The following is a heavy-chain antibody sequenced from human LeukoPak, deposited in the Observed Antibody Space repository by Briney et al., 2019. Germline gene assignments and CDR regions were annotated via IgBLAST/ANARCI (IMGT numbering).Heavy chain of an antibody. CDR1: GGSFSGYY. CDR3: ARHEEQWLVPDY. V-gene: IGHV4-34*01. CDR2: INQSGST. D-gene: IGHD6-19*01. J-gene: IGHJ4*02. Sequence: SETLSLTCAVYGGSFSGYYWSWIRQPPGKGLEWIGEINQSGSTHYSPSLKSRVTISVDTSKNQFSLKLSSVTAADTAVYYCARHEEQWLVPDYWGQGTLVTVSS.